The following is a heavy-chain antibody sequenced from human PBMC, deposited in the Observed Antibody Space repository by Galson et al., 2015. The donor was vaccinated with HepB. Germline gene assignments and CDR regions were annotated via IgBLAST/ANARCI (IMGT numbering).Heavy chain of an antibody. Sequence: SLRLSCAASGFTFSDYYMSWIRQAPGKGLEWVAYISISGNTIFYGDSVKGRFTISRDNARNSLFLQMSSLRAEDTAMYYCARGYYYSSGADYAFDIWGQGTMVTVSS. CDR3: ARGYYYSSGADYAFDI. V-gene: IGHV3-11*01. D-gene: IGHD3-10*01. CDR1: GFTFSDYY. J-gene: IGHJ3*02. CDR2: ISISGNTI.